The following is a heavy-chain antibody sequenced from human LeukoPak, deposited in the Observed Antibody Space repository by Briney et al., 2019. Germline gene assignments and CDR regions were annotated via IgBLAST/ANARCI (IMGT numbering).Heavy chain of an antibody. CDR1: GFTFSDYY. J-gene: IGHJ4*02. V-gene: IGHV3-11*06. CDR2: ISSSSYT. CDR3: ARPSTYSSGWYYFDY. D-gene: IGHD6-19*01. Sequence: KPGGSLRLSCAASGFTFSDYYMSWIRQAPGKGLEWVSYISSSSYTNYADSVKGRFTISRDNAKNSLYLQMNSLRAEDTAVYYCARPSTYSSGWYYFDYWGQGTLVTVSS.